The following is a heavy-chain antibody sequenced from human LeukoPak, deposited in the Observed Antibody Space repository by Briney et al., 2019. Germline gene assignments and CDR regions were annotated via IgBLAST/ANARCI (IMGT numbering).Heavy chain of an antibody. J-gene: IGHJ4*02. CDR1: GFTVSSNY. D-gene: IGHD3-22*01. Sequence: GGSLRLSCAASGFTVSSNYMSWVRQAPGKGLEWVSVIYSGGSTYYADSVKGRFTISRDNSKNTLYPQMNSLRAEDTAVYYCARDGGTYDSSGYYDYWGQGTLVTVSS. V-gene: IGHV3-66*01. CDR3: ARDGGTYDSSGYYDY. CDR2: IYSGGST.